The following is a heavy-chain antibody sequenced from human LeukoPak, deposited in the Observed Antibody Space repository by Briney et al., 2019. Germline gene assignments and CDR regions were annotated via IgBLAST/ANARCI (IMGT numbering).Heavy chain of an antibody. J-gene: IGHJ6*02. CDR3: TLTRPKPVYYNYYGMDV. V-gene: IGHV3-48*03. D-gene: IGHD1-14*01. CDR1: GFTFSSYE. Sequence: GGSLSLSCAASGFTFSSYEMNWVRQAPGKGLEWVSYISSSGSTIYYADSVKGRFTISRDNAKNSLYLQMNSLRAKDTAVYYCTLTRPKPVYYNYYGMDVWGHGTTVTVSS. CDR2: ISSSGSTI.